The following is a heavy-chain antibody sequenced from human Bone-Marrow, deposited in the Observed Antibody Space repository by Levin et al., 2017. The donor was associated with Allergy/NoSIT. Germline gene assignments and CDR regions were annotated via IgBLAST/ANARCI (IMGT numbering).Heavy chain of an antibody. CDR3: ARDPGFDAFDI. D-gene: IGHD3-10*01. Sequence: PGGSLRLSCAASGFTFSSYGMHWVRQAPGKGLEWVAVIWYDGSNKYYADSVKGRFTISRDNSKNTLYLQMNSLRAEDTAVYYCARDPGFDAFDIWGQGTMVTVSS. J-gene: IGHJ3*02. CDR1: GFTFSSYG. V-gene: IGHV3-33*01. CDR2: IWYDGSNK.